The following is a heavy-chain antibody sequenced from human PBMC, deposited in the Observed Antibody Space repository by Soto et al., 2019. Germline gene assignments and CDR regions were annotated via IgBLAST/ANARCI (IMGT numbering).Heavy chain of an antibody. J-gene: IGHJ4*02. V-gene: IGHV4-31*03. CDR2: IYYSATT. CDR3: ARGSGDSSGLLFDY. Sequence: TLSLTCTVSGGSISSGGYYWSWIRQHPGKGLEWIGYIYYSATTYFNPSLKSRVTISLDTSKNQFSLRLTSVTAADMAVYYCARGSGDSSGLLFDYWGQGTLATVSS. CDR1: GGSISSGGYY. D-gene: IGHD3-22*01.